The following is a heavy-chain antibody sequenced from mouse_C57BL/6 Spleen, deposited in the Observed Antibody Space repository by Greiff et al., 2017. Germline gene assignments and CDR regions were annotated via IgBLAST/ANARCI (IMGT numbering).Heavy chain of an antibody. CDR2: INPNNGGT. Sequence: EVQLQQSGPELVKPGASVKISCKASGYTFTDYYMNWVKQSHGKSLEWIGDINPNNGGTSYNQKFKGKATLTVDKSSSTAYMELRSLTSEDSAVYYCASKDYDYAWFAYWGQGTLVTVSA. J-gene: IGHJ3*01. D-gene: IGHD2-4*01. CDR3: ASKDYDYAWFAY. V-gene: IGHV1-26*01. CDR1: GYTFTDYY.